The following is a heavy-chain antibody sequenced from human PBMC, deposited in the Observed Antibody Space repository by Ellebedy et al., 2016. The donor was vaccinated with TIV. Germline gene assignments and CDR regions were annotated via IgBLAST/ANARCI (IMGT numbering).Heavy chain of an antibody. CDR3: ARDQGSGWGAFDY. CDR2: IYSGGKT. D-gene: IGHD6-19*01. V-gene: IGHV3-66*01. CDR1: GFTVSSNY. Sequence: PGGSLRLSCTASGFTVSSNYMSWVRQAPGKGLEWVSVIYSGGKTYHADSVKGRFNISRDISKNTLYLQMNSLRAEDTAVYYCARDQGSGWGAFDYWGQGTLVTVSS. J-gene: IGHJ4*02.